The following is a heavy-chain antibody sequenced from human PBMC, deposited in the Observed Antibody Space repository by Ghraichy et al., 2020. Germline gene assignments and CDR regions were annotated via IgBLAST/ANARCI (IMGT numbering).Heavy chain of an antibody. V-gene: IGHV3-66*01. CDR2: IYSGGST. CDR3: ARNIPVTTLGY. J-gene: IGHJ4*02. D-gene: IGHD4-17*01. CDR1: GLTVGNNY. Sequence: GGSLRLSCAASGLTVGNNYMTWLRQAPGKGLKWVSLIYSGGSTYYADSVKGRFTISRDNSKNTLYLQMNSLRAEDTAVYYCARNIPVTTLGYWGQGTLVTVSS.